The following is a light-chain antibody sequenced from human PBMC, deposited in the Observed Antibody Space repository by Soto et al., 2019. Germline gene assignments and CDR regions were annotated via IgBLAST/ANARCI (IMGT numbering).Light chain of an antibody. CDR2: GAS. V-gene: IGKV3-15*01. Sequence: EIVVTQSPATLSVSPGDRVTLSCRASQSVRSNSAWYQQPPRQAPRLLIYGASITATGIPARISGSGSGTEFPLTISRLQSEDFAVYYCQQYNNWPQTFGQGTKVDIK. CDR3: QQYNNWPQT. J-gene: IGKJ1*01. CDR1: QSVRSN.